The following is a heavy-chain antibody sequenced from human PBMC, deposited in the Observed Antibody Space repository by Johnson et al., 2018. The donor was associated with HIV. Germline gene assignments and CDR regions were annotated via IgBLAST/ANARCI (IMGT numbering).Heavy chain of an antibody. Sequence: QVQLVESGGGVVQPGRSLRLSCAASGFTFSSHAMHWVRQAPGKGLEWVTFISNDGSNKYYADSVQGRFTISRDNSKNTLYLQMNSLRAEDTAVYYCAKDKSGRYYDSSGYSLDDAFDIWGQGTMVTVSS. J-gene: IGHJ3*02. CDR2: ISNDGSNK. D-gene: IGHD3-22*01. CDR1: GFTFSSHA. V-gene: IGHV3-30*04. CDR3: AKDKSGRYYDSSGYSLDDAFDI.